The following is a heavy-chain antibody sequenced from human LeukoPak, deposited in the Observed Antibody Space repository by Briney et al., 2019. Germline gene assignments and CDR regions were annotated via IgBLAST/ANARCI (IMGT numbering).Heavy chain of an antibody. CDR3: ARSGFGSGISFDL. CDR1: GYIFNMHT. J-gene: IGHJ5*02. CDR2: INPSGGST. Sequence: GASVKVSCKASGYIFNMHTLNWVRQAPGQGLEWMGIINPSGGSTSYAQKFQGRVTMTRDTSTSTVYMELSSLRSEDTAVYYCARSGFGSGISFDLWGQGTLVTVSS. V-gene: IGHV1-46*02. D-gene: IGHD3-10*01.